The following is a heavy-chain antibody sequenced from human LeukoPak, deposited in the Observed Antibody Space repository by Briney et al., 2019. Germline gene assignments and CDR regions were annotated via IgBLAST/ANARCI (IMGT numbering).Heavy chain of an antibody. CDR2: IDNIGTT. Sequence: PSETLSLTCTVSGVSVNSDRYFWGWIRQPPGKGPEWIATIDNIGTTHHAPSLKSRVTISVDTSKNHFSLKLTSVTAADTALYFCARLHAEWDLLLWGQGILVTVSS. CDR3: ARLHAEWDLLL. J-gene: IGHJ4*02. V-gene: IGHV4-39*02. D-gene: IGHD1-26*01. CDR1: GVSVNSDRYF.